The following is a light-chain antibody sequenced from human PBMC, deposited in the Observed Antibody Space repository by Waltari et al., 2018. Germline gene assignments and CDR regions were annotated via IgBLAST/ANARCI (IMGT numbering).Light chain of an antibody. J-gene: IGKJ1*01. Sequence: ECVLTQSPGTLSLFPGERATLSCRASQSVGRSLAWYQQTPGQAPRLLIYDASSRATGIPDRFSGSGSGTDFSLTITRLEPEDFAVYVCQHYVRLPVTFGQGTKVEIK. V-gene: IGKV3-20*01. CDR2: DAS. CDR1: QSVGRS. CDR3: QHYVRLPVT.